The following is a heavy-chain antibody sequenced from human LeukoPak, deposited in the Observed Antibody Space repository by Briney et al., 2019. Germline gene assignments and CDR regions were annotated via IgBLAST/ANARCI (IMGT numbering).Heavy chain of an antibody. D-gene: IGHD1-26*01. V-gene: IGHV3-53*01. J-gene: IGHJ4*02. CDR2: IYSGGTT. Sequence: GGSLRLSCAASGFTVSSNYMSWVRQAPGKGLEWVSVIYSGGTTYYADSMKGRFTISRDNSKNTLYLQMNSLRAEDTAVYYCARDKIVGATYFDYWGQGTLVTVSS. CDR3: ARDKIVGATYFDY. CDR1: GFTVSSNY.